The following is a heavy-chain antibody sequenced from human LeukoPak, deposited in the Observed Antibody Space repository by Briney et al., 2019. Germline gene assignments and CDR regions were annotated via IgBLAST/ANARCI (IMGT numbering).Heavy chain of an antibody. J-gene: IGHJ4*02. CDR2: ISAYNGRT. V-gene: IGHV1-18*01. CDR1: GYTFTSYG. D-gene: IGHD1-26*01. CDR3: ARGDSGSDDVLLDY. Sequence: ASVKVSCKASGYTFTSYGISWVRQAPGQGLEWMGWISAYNGRTNFAQTFQGRVTMTTDTSTSTVYMELRSLRSDDTAVYYCARGDSGSDDVLLDYWGQGTLVTVSS.